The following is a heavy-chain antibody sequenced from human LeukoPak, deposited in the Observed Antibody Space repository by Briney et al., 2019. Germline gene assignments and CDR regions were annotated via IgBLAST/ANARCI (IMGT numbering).Heavy chain of an antibody. CDR3: AIGYCSSTSCYNQGY. Sequence: ASVKVSCKASGGTFSSYAINWVRQAPGQGLEWMGGIIPIFGTANYAQKFQGRVTITADESTSTAYMELSSLRSEDTAVYYCAIGYCSSTSCYNQGYWGQGTLVTVSS. CDR1: GGTFSSYA. D-gene: IGHD2-2*02. J-gene: IGHJ4*02. CDR2: IIPIFGTA. V-gene: IGHV1-69*01.